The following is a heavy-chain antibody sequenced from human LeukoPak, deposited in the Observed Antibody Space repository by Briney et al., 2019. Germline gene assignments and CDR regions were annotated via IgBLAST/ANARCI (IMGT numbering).Heavy chain of an antibody. CDR1: GDSVSSNSAA. CDR3: VRDEPGPDTNFDY. Sequence: SQALSLTCAIPGDSVSSNSAAWNWIRLSPSRGLEWLGRIYYRSKWKNDYAVSVKSRIRVNADTSKNQFSLQLNSVSPEDTAVYYCVRDEPGPDTNFDYWGQGSLVTVSS. V-gene: IGHV6-1*01. CDR2: IYYRSKWKN. J-gene: IGHJ4*02. D-gene: IGHD1-14*01.